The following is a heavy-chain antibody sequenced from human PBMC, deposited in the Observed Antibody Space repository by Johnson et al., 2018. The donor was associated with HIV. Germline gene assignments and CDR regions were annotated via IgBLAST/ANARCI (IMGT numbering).Heavy chain of an antibody. J-gene: IGHJ3*01. CDR3: TIPYYYDSGGYQ. V-gene: IGHV3-64*07. D-gene: IGHD3-22*01. Sequence: VQLVESGGGLVQPAGSLRLSCAASGFTFSLYAMHWVRQAPGTGLEYVSAISSTGGSTYYADYVKRRFTISRDNSKNTLYLQMDSLRAEDMAVYYCTIPYYYDSGGYQWGQGTMVTVSS. CDR2: ISSTGGST. CDR1: GFTFSLYA.